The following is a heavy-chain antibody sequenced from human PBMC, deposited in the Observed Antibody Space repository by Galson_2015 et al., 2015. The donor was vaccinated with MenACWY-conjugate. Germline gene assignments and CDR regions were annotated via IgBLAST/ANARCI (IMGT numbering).Heavy chain of an antibody. D-gene: IGHD3-22*01. J-gene: IGHJ4*02. CDR1: GGSFSIYY. CDR2: INHRGST. CDR3: ARFGRWRNYYDSSGYFDF. Sequence: SETLSLTCAVYGGSFSIYYWSWLRQPPGEGLEWIGEINHRGSTNYNPSIKSRVTISVDTSKIQFTLKLSSVNAADTAVYYCARFGRWRNYYDSSGYFDFWGQGTLVTVSS. V-gene: IGHV4-34*01.